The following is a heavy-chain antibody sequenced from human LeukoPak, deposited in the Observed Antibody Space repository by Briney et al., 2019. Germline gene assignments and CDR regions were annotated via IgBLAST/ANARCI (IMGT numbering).Heavy chain of an antibody. Sequence: SETLSLTCTVSGGSLSSAHGWSWIRQPPGKGLEWIGYSQNSGCTNCNPSLKSRVTISVDTSKNQFSLKLSSVTAADTAVYYCASGGNFDYWGQGTLVTVSS. CDR2: SQNSGCT. D-gene: IGHD2-15*01. V-gene: IGHV4-61*01. CDR1: GGSLSSAHG. CDR3: ASGGNFDY. J-gene: IGHJ4*02.